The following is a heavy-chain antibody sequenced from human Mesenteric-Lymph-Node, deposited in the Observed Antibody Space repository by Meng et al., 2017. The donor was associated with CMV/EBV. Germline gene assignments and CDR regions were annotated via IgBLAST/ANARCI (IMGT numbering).Heavy chain of an antibody. Sequence: ASVKVSCKASGYSFTGHGINWVRQAPGRRLEWMAWTSTSSSSANHAQKFQGRVAMTTDTSTNTAYMDLKSLTSDDTAVYYCARDKYASGPMDYWGQGTLVTVSS. CDR1: GYSFTGHG. V-gene: IGHV1-18*01. D-gene: IGHD2-2*01. J-gene: IGHJ4*02. CDR2: TSTSSSSA. CDR3: ARDKYASGPMDY.